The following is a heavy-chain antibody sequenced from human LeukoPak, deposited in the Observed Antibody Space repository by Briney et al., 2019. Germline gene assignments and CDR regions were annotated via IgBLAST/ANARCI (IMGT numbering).Heavy chain of an antibody. D-gene: IGHD2-2*03. J-gene: IGHJ4*02. Sequence: GGSLRLSCVASGFSFRSYVMHWVRQAPGKGLEWVAVISSDGRDKFYTDSVRGRFTISRDNSRNTVYLRVNSVRAEDTAVYYCARDQETLSAMDYWGQGTLVTVTS. CDR1: GFSFRSYV. V-gene: IGHV3-30*04. CDR3: ARDQETLSAMDY. CDR2: ISSDGRDK.